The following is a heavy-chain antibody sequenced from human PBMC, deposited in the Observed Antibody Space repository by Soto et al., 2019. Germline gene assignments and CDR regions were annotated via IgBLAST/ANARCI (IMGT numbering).Heavy chain of an antibody. CDR1: GFTFSNYW. Sequence: EVQLVESGGGLVQPGGSLRLSCAASGFTFSNYWMHWLRQAPGKGPVWVSRINSDGSSTSYADSVKGRFTISRDNAKDTLSLQMNSLRAEDTAVYYCASDRGDYFDCWGQGTLVTVSS. D-gene: IGHD4-17*01. J-gene: IGHJ4*02. CDR3: ASDRGDYFDC. CDR2: INSDGSST. V-gene: IGHV3-74*01.